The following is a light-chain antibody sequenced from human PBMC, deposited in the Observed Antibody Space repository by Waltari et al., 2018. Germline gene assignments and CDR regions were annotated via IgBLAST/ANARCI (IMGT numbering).Light chain of an antibody. V-gene: IGKV1-NL1*01. J-gene: IGKJ4*01. CDR1: QGISNS. CDR3: QQYFSTLTLT. Sequence: DIQMTQSPSSLSASVGDRVTITCRASQGISNSLAWYQQKPGKAPKLLLYASSRLESGVPSRVSGSGSGTDYSLTISRLQPEDFATYYCQQYFSTLTLTFGGGTKVEIK. CDR2: ASS.